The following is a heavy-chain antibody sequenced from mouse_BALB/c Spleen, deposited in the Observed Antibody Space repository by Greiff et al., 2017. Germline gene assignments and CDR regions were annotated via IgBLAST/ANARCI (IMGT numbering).Heavy chain of an antibody. Sequence: VQLQQSGPELMKPGASVKISCKASGYSFTSYYMHWVKQSHGKSLEWIGYIDPFNGGTSYNQKFKGKATLTVDKSSSTAYMHLSSLTSEDSAVYYCARSGGLRAMDYWGQGTSVTVSS. CDR3: ARSGGLRAMDY. V-gene: IGHV1S135*01. CDR1: GYSFTSYY. J-gene: IGHJ4*01. CDR2: IDPFNGGT. D-gene: IGHD2-2*01.